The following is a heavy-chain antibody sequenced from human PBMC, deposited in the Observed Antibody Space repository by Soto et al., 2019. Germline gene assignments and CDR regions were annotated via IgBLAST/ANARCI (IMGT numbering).Heavy chain of an antibody. D-gene: IGHD6-13*01. Sequence: GESLMISCQASGYTFSTYWISWVRQMPGKDLEWMGTFDPSDSHANYSYSFQGHVSMSVDKSIGTAYLKWSGLKASDSAMYYCARITRSRHCVTKNCYSVARFDPWGQGTLVTVSS. CDR3: ARITRSRHCVTKNCYSVARFDP. V-gene: IGHV5-10-1*01. J-gene: IGHJ5*01. CDR2: FDPSDSHA. CDR1: GYTFSTYW.